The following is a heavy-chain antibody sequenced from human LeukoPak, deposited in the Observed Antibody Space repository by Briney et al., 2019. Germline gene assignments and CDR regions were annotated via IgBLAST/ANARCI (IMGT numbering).Heavy chain of an antibody. CDR3: ARPYCSGGDCLRYFDL. D-gene: IGHD2-15*01. CDR2: ISAYNGNT. J-gene: IGHJ2*01. V-gene: IGHV1-18*01. CDR1: GYTFTSYG. Sequence: ASVKVSCKASGYTFTSYGISWVRQAPGQGLEWMGWISAYNGNTNYAQKFQGRVTMTRSTSISTAYMELSSLRSEDTAVYYCARPYCSGGDCLRYFDLWGRGTLITVSS.